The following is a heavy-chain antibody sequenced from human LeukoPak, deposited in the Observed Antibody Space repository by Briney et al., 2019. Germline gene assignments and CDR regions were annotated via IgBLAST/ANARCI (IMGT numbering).Heavy chain of an antibody. CDR1: GYTFTGYY. J-gene: IGHJ6*04. CDR3: ARLVTTVTTRPVDV. Sequence: SVKVSCKASGYTFTGYYMHWVRQAPGQGLEWMGGIIPIFGTANYAQKFQGRVTITTDESTSTAYMELSSLRSEDTAVYYCARLVTTVTTRPVDVWGKGTTVTVSS. V-gene: IGHV1-69*05. D-gene: IGHD4-17*01. CDR2: IIPIFGTA.